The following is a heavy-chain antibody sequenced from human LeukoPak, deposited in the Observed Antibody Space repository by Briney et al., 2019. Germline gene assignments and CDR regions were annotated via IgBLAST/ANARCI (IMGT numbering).Heavy chain of an antibody. CDR2: INHSGST. V-gene: IGHV4-34*01. CDR1: GGSFSGYY. CDR3: ARGARAGWNYDWFDP. Sequence: PSETLSLTCAVYGGSFSGYYWSWIRQPPGKGLEWIGEINHSGSTNYNPSLKSRVTISVDTSKNQFSLKLSSVTAADTAVYYCARGARAGWNYDWFDPWGQGTLATVSS. D-gene: IGHD1-7*01. J-gene: IGHJ5*02.